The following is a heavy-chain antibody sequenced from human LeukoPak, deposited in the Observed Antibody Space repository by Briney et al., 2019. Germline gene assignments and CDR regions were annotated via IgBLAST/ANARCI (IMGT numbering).Heavy chain of an antibody. CDR3: ARPREDYYDSSGYLNWFDP. CDR2: ISSSGSTI. V-gene: IGHV3-11*04. Sequence: GGSLRLSCAASGFTFSDYYMSWIRQAPGKGLEWVSYISSSGSTIYYADPVKGRFTISRDNAKNSLYLQMNSLRVEDTAVYYCARPREDYYDSSGYLNWFDPWGQGTLVTVSS. D-gene: IGHD3-22*01. CDR1: GFTFSDYY. J-gene: IGHJ5*02.